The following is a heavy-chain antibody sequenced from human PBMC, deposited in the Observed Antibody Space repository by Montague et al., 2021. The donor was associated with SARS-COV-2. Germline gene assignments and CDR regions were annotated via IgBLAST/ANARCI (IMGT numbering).Heavy chain of an antibody. CDR1: GGSMSSYH. CDR3: ARDVRYYYDQ. D-gene: IGHD3-10*01. CDR2: VSYRGST. Sequence: SETLSLTCSVSGGSMSSYHWVWIRQSPGKGLEWIGYVSYRGSTNXNLSLKSRVTISLDTSKNRFSLRVTSVTAADTAVYYCARDVRYYYDQWGQGILVTVSS. J-gene: IGHJ4*02. V-gene: IGHV4-59*01.